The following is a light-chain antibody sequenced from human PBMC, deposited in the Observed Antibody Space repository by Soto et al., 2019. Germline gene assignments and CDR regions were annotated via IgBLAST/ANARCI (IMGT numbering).Light chain of an antibody. CDR1: QSVSRA. V-gene: IGKV3-15*01. J-gene: IGKJ2*01. CDR2: DSS. Sequence: DIVLTQYPATLYVSPGESATLSCRASQSVSRALAWYQHVPGQAPRLLIYDSSTRATGVPARFSGSGSWTLFTLIISSLQSEYFAVYYCQQYNSWPPRYTFGHGTKLQI. CDR3: QQYNSWPPRYT.